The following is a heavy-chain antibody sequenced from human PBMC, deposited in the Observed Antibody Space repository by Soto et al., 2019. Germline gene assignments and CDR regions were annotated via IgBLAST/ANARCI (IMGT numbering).Heavy chain of an antibody. Sequence: GGSLRLSCAASGCTFSSYAMSWVRQAPGKGLEWVSAISGSGGSTYYADSVKGRFTISADKSISTAYLQWSSLKASDTAMYYCARLAIAALSGSYGMDVWGQGTTVTVSS. CDR2: ISGSGGST. D-gene: IGHD6-6*01. V-gene: IGHV3-23*01. J-gene: IGHJ6*02. CDR3: ARLAIAALSGSYGMDV. CDR1: GCTFSSYA.